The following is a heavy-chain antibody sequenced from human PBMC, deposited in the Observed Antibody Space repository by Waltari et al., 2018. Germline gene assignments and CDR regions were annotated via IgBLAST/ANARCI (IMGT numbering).Heavy chain of an antibody. CDR3: AGEYSSSSELFDY. J-gene: IGHJ4*02. CDR1: GGTFSSYT. D-gene: IGHD6-6*01. Sequence: QVQLVQSGAEVKKPGSSVKVSCKASGGTFSSYTISWVRQAPGQGLEWMGRIIPILGIANYAQKCQGRVTITADKSTSTAYMERSSLRSEDTAVYYCAGEYSSSSELFDYWGQGTLVTVSS. CDR2: IIPILGIA. V-gene: IGHV1-69*02.